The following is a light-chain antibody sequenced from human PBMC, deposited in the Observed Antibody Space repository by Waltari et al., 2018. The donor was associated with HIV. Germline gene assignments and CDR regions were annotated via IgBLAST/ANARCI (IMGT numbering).Light chain of an antibody. CDR3: QQYDNKWT. Sequence: DIQMSQSPSTLSASVGERVTLSCRASRAVGPWLAWYQQRPGEGPRLLIYKTSSLQRGVPSRFSGWGSGTDFTLTINGLQPEDSATYYCQQYDNKWTFGQGTKVEV. CDR2: KTS. CDR1: RAVGPW. J-gene: IGKJ1*01. V-gene: IGKV1-5*03.